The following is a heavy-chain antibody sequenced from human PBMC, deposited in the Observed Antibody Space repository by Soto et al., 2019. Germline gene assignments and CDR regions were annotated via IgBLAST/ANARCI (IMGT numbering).Heavy chain of an antibody. D-gene: IGHD6-19*01. Sequence: RASVKVSCKASGYTFTSYGISWVRQAPGQGLEWMGWISAYNGNTNYAQKLQGRVTMTTDTSTSTAYMELRSLRSDDTAVYYCARDLKQWLVPGWFDPWGQGTLVTVSS. CDR1: GYTFTSYG. CDR3: ARDLKQWLVPGWFDP. J-gene: IGHJ5*02. V-gene: IGHV1-18*01. CDR2: ISAYNGNT.